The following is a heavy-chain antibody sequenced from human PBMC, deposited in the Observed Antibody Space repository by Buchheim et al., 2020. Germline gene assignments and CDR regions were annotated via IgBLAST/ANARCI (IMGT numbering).Heavy chain of an antibody. CDR1: GFTFSSYA. J-gene: IGHJ4*02. D-gene: IGHD4-17*01. V-gene: IGHV3-30*04. Sequence: QVQLVESGGGVVQPGRSLRLSCAASGFTFSSYAMHWVRQAPGKGLEWVAVISYDGSNKYYADSVKGRFTISRDNSKNTLYLQMNSRRAEDTAVYYCARDLTTDFDYWGQGTL. CDR2: ISYDGSNK. CDR3: ARDLTTDFDY.